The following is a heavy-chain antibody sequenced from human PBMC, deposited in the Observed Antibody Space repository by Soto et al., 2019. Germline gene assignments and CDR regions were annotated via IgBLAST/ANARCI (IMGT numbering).Heavy chain of an antibody. J-gene: IGHJ4*02. V-gene: IGHV3-23*01. Sequence: EVQLLESGGGFVQPGESLRLSCAASGFTFSLSAMSWVRQAPGRGLEWVSSISGGGGSTEYADSVKGRFTISRDNSKDTVHLQMNSLRAADTAVYYCAKGPEYDILTGCDYWGQGALVTVSS. D-gene: IGHD3-9*01. CDR1: GFTFSLSA. CDR2: ISGGGGST. CDR3: AKGPEYDILTGCDY.